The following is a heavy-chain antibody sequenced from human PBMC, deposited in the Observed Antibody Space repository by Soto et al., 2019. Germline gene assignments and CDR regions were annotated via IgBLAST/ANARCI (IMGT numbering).Heavy chain of an antibody. V-gene: IGHV3-23*01. D-gene: IGHD1-26*01. CDR2: ISGSGGST. CDR3: AKGTGSSPGYYYYGMDV. J-gene: IGHJ6*02. Sequence: PGGSLRLSCAASGFTFSSYVMSWVRQAPGKGLEWVSAISGSGGSTYYADSVKGRFTISRDNSKNTLYVQMNGLRAEDTAVYYCAKGTGSSPGYYYYGMDVWGQGTTVTVAS. CDR1: GFTFSSYV.